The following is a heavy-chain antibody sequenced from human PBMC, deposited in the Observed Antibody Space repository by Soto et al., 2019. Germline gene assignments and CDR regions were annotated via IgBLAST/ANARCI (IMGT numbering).Heavy chain of an antibody. CDR2: ISGSGGST. D-gene: IGHD3-22*01. J-gene: IGHJ4*02. CDR3: AKDGAVTYYYDNPDY. V-gene: IGHV3-23*01. CDR1: GFTFSSYA. Sequence: PGGSLRLSCAASGFTFSSYAMSWVRQAPGKGLEWVSAISGSGGSTYYADSVKGRFTISRDNSKNTLYPQMNSLRAEDTAVYYCAKDGAVTYYYDNPDYWGQGTLVTVSS.